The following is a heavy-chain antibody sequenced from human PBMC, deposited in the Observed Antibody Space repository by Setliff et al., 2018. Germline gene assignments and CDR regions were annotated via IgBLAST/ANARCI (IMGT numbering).Heavy chain of an antibody. CDR1: GYSFTSYW. CDR2: IYPGDSDT. CDR3: ARHLNYYGSGAYYYYYGMDV. Sequence: PGESLKISCKGSGYSFTSYWIGWVRQMPGKGLEWMGIIYPGDSDTRYSPSFQGQVTISADKSISTAYLQWSSLKASDTAMYYCARHLNYYGSGAYYYYYGMDVWGQGTTVTVSS. J-gene: IGHJ6*02. V-gene: IGHV5-51*01. D-gene: IGHD3-10*01.